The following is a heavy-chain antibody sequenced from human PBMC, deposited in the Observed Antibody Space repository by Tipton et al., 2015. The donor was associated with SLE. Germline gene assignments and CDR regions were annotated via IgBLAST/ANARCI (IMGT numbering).Heavy chain of an antibody. CDR2: ISGCGRYI. V-gene: IGHV3-21*03. CDR3: AREPSQAFDI. J-gene: IGHJ3*02. CDR1: GFTFSSYS. Sequence: GSLRLSCAASGFTFSSYSMNWVRQAPGKGLEWVSSISGCGRYIYYAESMKGRVTTSRDNAHNSMYLQMNSLRAEDTAVYYCAREPSQAFDIWGQGTMVTVSS.